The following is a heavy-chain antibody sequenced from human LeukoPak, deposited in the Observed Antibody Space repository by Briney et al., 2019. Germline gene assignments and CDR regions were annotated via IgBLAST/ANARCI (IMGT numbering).Heavy chain of an antibody. Sequence: PSETLSLTCTVSGGSISSGDYYWSWIRQPPGKGLEWIGYIYYSGCTYYNPSLKSRVTISVDTSKNQFSLKLSSVTAADTAVYYCARDLLNEGNHLDYWGQGTLVTVSS. D-gene: IGHD4-23*01. V-gene: IGHV4-30-4*01. CDR3: ARDLLNEGNHLDY. J-gene: IGHJ4*02. CDR1: GGSISSGDYY. CDR2: IYYSGCT.